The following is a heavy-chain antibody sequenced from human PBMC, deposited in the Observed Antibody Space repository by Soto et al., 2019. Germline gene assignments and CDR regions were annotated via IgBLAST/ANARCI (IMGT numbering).Heavy chain of an antibody. V-gene: IGHV3-73*02. J-gene: IGHJ6*02. Sequence: EVQLVESGGGLVQPGGSLKISCAASGFTFSGSAMHWVRQASGKGLEWVGRIRSKANSYATAYAASVKGRFNISIDDSKNTAYLQRNSLITEDTDVYYCTTRLDCVGDCYSELYYYGMDVWGQGTTVTVSS. CDR1: GFTFSGSA. CDR2: IRSKANSYAT. D-gene: IGHD2-21*02. CDR3: TTRLDCVGDCYSELYYYGMDV.